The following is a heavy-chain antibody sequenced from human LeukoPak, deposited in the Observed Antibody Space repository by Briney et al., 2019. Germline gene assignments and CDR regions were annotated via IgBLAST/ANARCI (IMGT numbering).Heavy chain of an antibody. J-gene: IGHJ1*01. CDR1: GGSISSSSYY. CDR2: IYYSGST. V-gene: IGHV4-39*07. CDR3: ARLKYYYDSSGYRAEYFQH. Sequence: PSETLSLTCTVSGGSISSSSYYWGWIRQPPGKGLEWIGSIYYSGSTYYNPSLKSRVTISVYTSENQFSVKLSSVTAADTAVYYCARLKYYYDSSGYRAEYFQHWGQGTLVTVSS. D-gene: IGHD3-22*01.